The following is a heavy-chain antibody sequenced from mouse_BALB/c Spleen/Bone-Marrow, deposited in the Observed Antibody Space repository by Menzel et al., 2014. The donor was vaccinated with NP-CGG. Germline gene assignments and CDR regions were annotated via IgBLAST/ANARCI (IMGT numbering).Heavy chain of an antibody. J-gene: IGHJ4*01. CDR1: GLTFSSYT. CDR2: ISNGGGSA. Sequence: EVKLMESGGGFVQPGGSLKLSCAASGLTFSSYTMSWVRQTPEKRLEWVAYISNGGGSAYYSDAVKGRFTISRDNAKNTLYLQMSSLKSEDTAMYYCARHHGDYFYYALDYWGQRTSVTVSS. V-gene: IGHV5-12-2*01. CDR3: ARHHGDYFYYALDY. D-gene: IGHD2-13*01.